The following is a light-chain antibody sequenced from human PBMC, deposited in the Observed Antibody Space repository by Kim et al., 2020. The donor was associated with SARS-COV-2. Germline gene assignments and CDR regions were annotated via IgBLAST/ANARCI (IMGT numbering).Light chain of an antibody. CDR3: QTWGTGILV. CDR2: LNSDGSH. V-gene: IGLV4-69*01. Sequence: ASVKLTCTLSIGHSNYAIAWHQQQPEKGPRYLMKLNSDGSHSKGDGIPDRFSGSSSGAERYLTISSLQSEDEADYYCQTWGTGILVFGGGTQLTVL. CDR1: IGHSNYA. J-gene: IGLJ3*02.